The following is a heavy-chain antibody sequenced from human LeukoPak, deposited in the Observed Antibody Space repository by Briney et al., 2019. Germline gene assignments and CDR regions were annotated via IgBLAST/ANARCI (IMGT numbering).Heavy chain of an antibody. Sequence: ASVTVSCKASGYTFTSYYMHWVREAPGQGIEWMGIINPSGGSTSYAQKFQGRVTMTRDTSTSTVYMELSSLRSEDTAVYYCARDLVGNSSGLDYWGQGTLVTVSS. CDR3: ARDLVGNSSGLDY. D-gene: IGHD6-19*01. CDR1: GYTFTSYY. V-gene: IGHV1-46*01. J-gene: IGHJ4*02. CDR2: INPSGGST.